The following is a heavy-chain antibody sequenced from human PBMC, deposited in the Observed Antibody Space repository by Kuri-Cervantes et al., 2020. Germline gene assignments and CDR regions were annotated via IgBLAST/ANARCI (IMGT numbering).Heavy chain of an antibody. CDR2: SHYSGNI. J-gene: IGHJ6*03. CDR3: ARVPILTGYYIGYYYMDV. CDR1: GGSIRSNY. Sequence: SETLSLTCTVSGGSIRSNYWGWIRQPPGKGLEWIGYSHYSGNINYNPALKSRIAISVDTSKHQFSLKLNSVTAADTAVYYCARVPILTGYYIGYYYMDVWGKGTTVTVSS. D-gene: IGHD3-9*01. V-gene: IGHV4-59*01.